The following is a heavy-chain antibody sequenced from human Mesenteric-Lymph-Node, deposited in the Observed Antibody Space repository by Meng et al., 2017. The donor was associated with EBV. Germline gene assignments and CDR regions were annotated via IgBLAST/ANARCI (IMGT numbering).Heavy chain of an antibody. CDR3: ARTGRCSGDSCYYNWFDP. J-gene: IGHJ5*02. CDR1: GDSVNDVNYY. V-gene: IGHV4-61*01. D-gene: IGHD2-15*01. CDR2: IYYSGST. Sequence: QVQLQESGPGLVKPSETLSITCTVSGDSVNDVNYYWSWIRQPPGKGLEWIAYIYYSGSTNFNPSLKSRAAISVDTSKNQFSLRLSSVTAADTAVYYCARTGRCSGDSCYYNWFDPWGQGTLVTVSS.